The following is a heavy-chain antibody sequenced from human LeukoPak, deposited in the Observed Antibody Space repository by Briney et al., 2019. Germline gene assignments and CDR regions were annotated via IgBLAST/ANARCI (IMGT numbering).Heavy chain of an antibody. CDR2: IHYSGST. D-gene: IGHD3-22*01. Sequence: NPSETLSLTCTVSGGSISSYYWSWIRQPPGKGLEWVGYIHYSGSTDCNPSLKSRLTLLVDTSKNQLSLRLSSVTAADTAVYFCARRTFDTSGYYPDWGQGTLVTVSS. CDR3: ARRTFDTSGYYPD. CDR1: GGSISSYY. J-gene: IGHJ4*02. V-gene: IGHV4-59*01.